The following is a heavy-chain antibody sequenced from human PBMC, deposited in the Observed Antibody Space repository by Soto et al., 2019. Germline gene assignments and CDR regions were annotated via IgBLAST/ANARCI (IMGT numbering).Heavy chain of an antibody. CDR3: AKGTFSGSYIVDF. D-gene: IGHD1-26*01. V-gene: IGHV1-3*01. CDR1: GYSFSTFG. CDR2: INAGNGNT. Sequence: QVQLVQSGAEVKNPGSSVKVSCKASGYSFSTFGIHWVRQAPGQRPEWMGWINAGNGNTKYSQKFQGRVTITRDTSASTVYMEMSSLKSEDTAVFYCAKGTFSGSYIVDFWGQGTLVSVSS. J-gene: IGHJ4*02.